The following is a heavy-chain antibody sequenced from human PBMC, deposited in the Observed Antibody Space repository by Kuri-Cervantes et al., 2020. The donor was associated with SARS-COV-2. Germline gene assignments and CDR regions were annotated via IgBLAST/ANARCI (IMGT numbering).Heavy chain of an antibody. CDR1: GGSISSYY. V-gene: IGHV4-59*01. CDR3: ARGDRWLQLFFFDY. D-gene: IGHD5-24*01. Sequence: SETLSLTCTVSGGSISSYYWSWIRQPPGKGLEWIGYIYYSGSTNYNPSLKSRVTISVDTSKNQFSLKLSSVTAADTAVYYCARGDRWLQLFFFDYWGQGTLVTVSS. CDR2: IYYSGST. J-gene: IGHJ4*02.